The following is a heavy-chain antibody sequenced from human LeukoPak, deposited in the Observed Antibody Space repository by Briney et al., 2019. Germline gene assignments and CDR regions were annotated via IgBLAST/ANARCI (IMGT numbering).Heavy chain of an antibody. D-gene: IGHD1-26*01. J-gene: IGHJ4*02. V-gene: IGHV3-64D*06. CDR3: VRDSGDYWFDY. Sequence: GGSLRLSCSAAGFTFSRYFIHWVRQAPGEGLEHVPTTSGGGATTYCADSVKDRFTISRDNSKNTLYLQMSSLRVDDTAVYYCVRDSGDYWFDYWGQGILVTVSS. CDR2: TSGGGATT. CDR1: GFTFSRYF.